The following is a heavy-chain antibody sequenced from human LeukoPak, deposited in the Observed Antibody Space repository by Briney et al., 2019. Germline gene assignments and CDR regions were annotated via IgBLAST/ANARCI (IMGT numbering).Heavy chain of an antibody. J-gene: IGHJ4*02. CDR1: GFTVSSNY. Sequence: GGSLRLSCAASGFTVSSNYMSWVRQAPGKGLEWVSLIYSGGSTYYADSVKGRFTISRDNSKNTLYLQMNSLRAEDMAVYYCAGYDILTGDLGVGYWGQGTLVTVSS. CDR2: IYSGGST. D-gene: IGHD3-9*01. CDR3: AGYDILTGDLGVGY. V-gene: IGHV3-66*01.